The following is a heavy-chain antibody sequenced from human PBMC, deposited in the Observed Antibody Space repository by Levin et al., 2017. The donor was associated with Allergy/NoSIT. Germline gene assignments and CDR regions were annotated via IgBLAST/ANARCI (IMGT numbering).Heavy chain of an antibody. V-gene: IGHV4-59*01. J-gene: IGHJ2*01. Sequence: GSLRLSCTVSGGSISSYYWSWIRQPPGKGLEWIGYIYYSGSTNYNPSLKSRVTISVDTSKNQFSLKLSSVTAADTAVYYCARQPQRAEGYFDLWGRGTLVTVSS. CDR2: IYYSGST. CDR3: ARQPQRAEGYFDL. CDR1: GGSISSYY. D-gene: IGHD6-25*01.